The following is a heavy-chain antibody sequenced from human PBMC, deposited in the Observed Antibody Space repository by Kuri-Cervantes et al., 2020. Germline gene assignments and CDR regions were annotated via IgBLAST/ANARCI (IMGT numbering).Heavy chain of an antibody. V-gene: IGHV4-59*01. D-gene: IGHD2-15*01. CDR1: GGSISSYY. J-gene: IGHJ1*01. CDR3: ASYCSGGSCYSGYFQH. CDR2: IYYSGST. Sequence: GSLRLSCTVSGGSISSYYWSWIRQPPWKGLEWIGYIYYSGSTNYNPSLKSRVTISVDTSKNQFSLKLSSVTAADTAVYYCASYCSGGSCYSGYFQHWGQGTLVTVSS.